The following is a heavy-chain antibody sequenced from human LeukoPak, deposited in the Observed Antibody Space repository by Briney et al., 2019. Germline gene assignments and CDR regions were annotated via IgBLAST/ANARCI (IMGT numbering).Heavy chain of an antibody. J-gene: IGHJ4*02. CDR3: ARMGELERRGSFDY. D-gene: IGHD1-1*01. CDR1: GFTFSSYA. V-gene: IGHV3-30*01. Sequence: GGSLRLSCAASGFTFSSYAVLWVRQAPGKGLGWVAVISYDGSSKYYADSVKGRFTISRDNSKNTLYLQMNSLRAEDTAVYYCARMGELERRGSFDYWGQGTLVTVSS. CDR2: ISYDGSSK.